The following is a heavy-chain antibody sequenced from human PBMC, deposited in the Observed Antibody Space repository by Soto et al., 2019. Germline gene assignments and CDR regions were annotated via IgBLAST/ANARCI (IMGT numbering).Heavy chain of an antibody. V-gene: IGHV3-30-3*01. CDR1: GFTFTSFT. J-gene: IGHJ6*02. CDR2: MSYDGART. CDR3: ARDHDSSGKIHYDYGMDV. D-gene: IGHD3-22*01. Sequence: QVQLVESGGGVVQPGGSLSLSCATSGFTFTSFTMHWVRQAPGKGLEWIAVMSYDGARTDYADAVKGRFTISRDTSKNTLYLQMNNLRPDDTAMYYCARDHDSSGKIHYDYGMDVWGQGTTVTVS.